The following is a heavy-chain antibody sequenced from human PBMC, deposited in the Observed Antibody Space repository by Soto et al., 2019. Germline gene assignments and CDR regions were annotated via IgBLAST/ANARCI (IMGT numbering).Heavy chain of an antibody. J-gene: IGHJ3*02. CDR1: GFTFSSYA. CDR2: ISSNGGST. CDR3: ARHKRSSGYSAFDI. D-gene: IGHD3-22*01. Sequence: GESLKISCAASGFTFSSYAMHWVRQAPGKGLEYVSAISSNGGSTYYANSVKGRFTISRGNSKNTLYLQMGSLRAEDMAVYYCARHKRSSGYSAFDIWGQGTMVTVS. V-gene: IGHV3-64*01.